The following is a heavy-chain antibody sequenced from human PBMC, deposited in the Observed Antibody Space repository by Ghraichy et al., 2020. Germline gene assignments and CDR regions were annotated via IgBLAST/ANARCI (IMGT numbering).Heavy chain of an antibody. Sequence: GGSLRLSCAASGFTFSSYGMHWVRQAPGKGLEWVAVISYDGSNKYYADSVKGRFTISRDNSKNTLYLQMNSLRAEDTAVYYCAKFITRGPRDDAFDIWGQGTMVTVSS. V-gene: IGHV3-30*18. CDR2: ISYDGSNK. J-gene: IGHJ3*02. D-gene: IGHD3-22*01. CDR1: GFTFSSYG. CDR3: AKFITRGPRDDAFDI.